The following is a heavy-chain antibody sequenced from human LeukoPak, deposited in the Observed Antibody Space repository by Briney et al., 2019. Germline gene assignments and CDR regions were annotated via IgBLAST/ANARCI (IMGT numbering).Heavy chain of an antibody. Sequence: SETLSLTCAVYGGSFSGYYWSWSRQPPGRGLEWIGEINHSGSTNYNPSLKSRVTISVDTSKNQFSLKLSSVTAADTAVYYCARGRFRIMTHWGQGTLVTVSS. V-gene: IGHV4-34*01. CDR1: GGSFSGYY. CDR2: INHSGST. J-gene: IGHJ4*02. D-gene: IGHD3-16*01. CDR3: ARGRFRIMTH.